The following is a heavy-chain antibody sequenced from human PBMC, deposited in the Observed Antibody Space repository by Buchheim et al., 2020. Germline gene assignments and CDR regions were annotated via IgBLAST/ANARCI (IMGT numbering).Heavy chain of an antibody. D-gene: IGHD2-2*01. CDR3: ARDSCNTNTCYGHWFDP. Sequence: QEQLVESGGGVVQPGRSLRLSCAASGFTLSSHGMHWVRQAPGMGLEWVAVMWFDGINPHYADSARGRFTVSRDISKNTLYLQMNSLRVEDTAVYYCARDSCNTNTCYGHWFDPWGQGTL. CDR1: GFTLSSHG. J-gene: IGHJ5*02. V-gene: IGHV3-33*01. CDR2: MWFDGINP.